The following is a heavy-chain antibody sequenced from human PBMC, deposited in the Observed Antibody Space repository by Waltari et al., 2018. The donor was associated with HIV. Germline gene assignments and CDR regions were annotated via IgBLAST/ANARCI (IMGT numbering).Heavy chain of an antibody. D-gene: IGHD2-15*01. V-gene: IGHV3-15*01. J-gene: IGHJ3*02. CDR2: LKSKADGGTT. CDR1: GFTFNNAW. CDR3: TTFTAAGAFDI. Sequence: EVQLVESGGDLVKPGGSLRLSCAGSGFTFNNAWMNWVRQAPGKGLEWVGRLKSKADGGTTDYAAPVKGRFIVSRDESKNTLYLQMNSLKTDDTAVYYCTTFTAAGAFDIWGQGTMVTVSS.